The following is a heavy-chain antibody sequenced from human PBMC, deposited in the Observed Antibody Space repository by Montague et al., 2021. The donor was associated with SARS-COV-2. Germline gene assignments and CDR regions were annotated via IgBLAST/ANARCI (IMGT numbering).Heavy chain of an antibody. J-gene: IGHJ3*01. Sequence: SLRLSCAASGFTFSTYTMNWVRQAPGQGLEWVSFISASSIYIYYADSVKGRFTISRDNAKNSLYLQMNSLRAEDTAVYYCTRDAFTMIIDVINVWGQGTKVTVSS. CDR2: ISASSIYI. CDR3: TRDAFTMIIDVINV. V-gene: IGHV3-21*01. CDR1: GFTFSTYT. D-gene: IGHD3-22*01.